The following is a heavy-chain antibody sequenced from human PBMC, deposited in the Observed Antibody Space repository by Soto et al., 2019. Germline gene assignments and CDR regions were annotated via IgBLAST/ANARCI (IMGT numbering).Heavy chain of an antibody. CDR3: ARVLTAAGFDY. J-gene: IGHJ4*02. CDR1: GYTFSSYG. V-gene: IGHV1-18*01. Sequence: ASVKVSCKASGYTFSSYGINWVRQAPGQGLEWMGWISAYNGNTNYAQKLQGRVTMTTDTSTSTAYMELRSLRSDDTAVYYCARVLTAAGFDYWGQGTLVTVSS. CDR2: ISAYNGNT. D-gene: IGHD6-13*01.